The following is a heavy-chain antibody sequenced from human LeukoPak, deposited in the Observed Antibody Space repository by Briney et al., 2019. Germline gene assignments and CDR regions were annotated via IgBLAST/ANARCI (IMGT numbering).Heavy chain of an antibody. V-gene: IGHV3-23*01. CDR2: ISGSGGST. J-gene: IGHJ4*02. CDR1: GFTFSSYA. Sequence: PGGSLRLSCAASGFTFSSYAMSWVRQAPGKGLEWVSAISGSGGSTYYADSVKGRFTISRDNSKNTLYLQMSSLRAEDTAVYYCAKGYDFWSGYYTDYWGQGTLVTVSS. CDR3: AKGYDFWSGYYTDY. D-gene: IGHD3-3*01.